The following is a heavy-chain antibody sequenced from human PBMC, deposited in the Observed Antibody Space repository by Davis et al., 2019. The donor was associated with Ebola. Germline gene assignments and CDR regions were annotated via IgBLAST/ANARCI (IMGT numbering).Heavy chain of an antibody. D-gene: IGHD4-17*01. J-gene: IGHJ6*02. CDR2: IIPIFGTA. V-gene: IGHV1-69*06. Sequence: AASVKVSCKASGYTFTSYAISWVRQAPGQGLEWMGGIIPIFGTANYAQKFQGRVTITADKSTSTAYMELSSLRSEDTAVYYCARDHHPTTGDYGPYYGMDVWGQGTTVTVSS. CDR1: GYTFTSYA. CDR3: ARDHHPTTGDYGPYYGMDV.